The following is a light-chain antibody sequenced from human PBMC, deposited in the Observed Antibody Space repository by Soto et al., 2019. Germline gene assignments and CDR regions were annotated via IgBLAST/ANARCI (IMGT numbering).Light chain of an antibody. CDR3: SSFGGGNKVL. V-gene: IGLV2-8*01. J-gene: IGLJ3*02. CDR2: EVT. Sequence: QSALTQPPSASGSPGQSVTISCTGTSSDVGGYNFVSWYQRHPGKVPKPVIYEVTKRPSGVPDRFSGSKSGNTASLTVSGLLPDDEADYYCSSFGGGNKVLFGGGTKLTVL. CDR1: SSDVGGYNF.